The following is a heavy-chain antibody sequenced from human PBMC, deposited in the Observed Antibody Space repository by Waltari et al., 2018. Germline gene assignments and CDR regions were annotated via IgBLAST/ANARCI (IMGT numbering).Heavy chain of an antibody. CDR3: TKAFGSGNYYGFDI. Sequence: QVHLVQSGAEVKKPGASVQISCKASGYSFTGYYMYWVRQATGQGLEWMGWINPYSGGTNFAQKFQDRVTMTRDTSISTAYMELSRLRSDDTAVYYCTKAFGSGNYYGFDIWGQGTLVTVSS. CDR1: GYSFTGYY. V-gene: IGHV1-2*02. J-gene: IGHJ3*02. CDR2: INPYSGGT. D-gene: IGHD3-10*01.